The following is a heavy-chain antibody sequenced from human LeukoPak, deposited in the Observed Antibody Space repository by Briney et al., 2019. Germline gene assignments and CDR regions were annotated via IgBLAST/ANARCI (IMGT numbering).Heavy chain of an antibody. CDR1: GGSISSSSYY. Sequence: SETLSLTCTVSGGSISSSSYYWGWIRQPPGKGLEWIGSIYYSGSTYYNPSLKSRVTISVDTSKNQFSLKLSSVTAADTAVYYCARHPYSSGYYYYGMDVWGQGTTVTVSS. J-gene: IGHJ6*02. D-gene: IGHD6-19*01. CDR2: IYYSGST. CDR3: ARHPYSSGYYYYGMDV. V-gene: IGHV4-39*01.